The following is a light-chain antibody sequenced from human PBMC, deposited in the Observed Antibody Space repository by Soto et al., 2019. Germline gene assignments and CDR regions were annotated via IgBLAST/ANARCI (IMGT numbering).Light chain of an antibody. CDR1: SSDVGRYDY. CDR2: DVN. V-gene: IGLV2-8*01. J-gene: IGLJ1*01. Sequence: QSALTQPPSASGSPGQSVTISCTGSSSDVGRYDYVSWYQHHPGTAPKLMMFDVNKRPSGVSDRFSGSRSGNTASLTVSGLQADDEADYFGSSYAVNSSYVFGTGTKVTVL. CDR3: SSYAVNSSYV.